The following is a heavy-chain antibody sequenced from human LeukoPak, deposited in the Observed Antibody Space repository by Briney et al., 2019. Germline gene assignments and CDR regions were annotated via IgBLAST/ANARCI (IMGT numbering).Heavy chain of an antibody. CDR2: IYHSGST. CDR1: GGSISSGGYY. D-gene: IGHD3-22*01. J-gene: IGHJ4*02. V-gene: IGHV4-30-2*01. CDR3: ATDYYDSSGYYSYFDY. Sequence: SETLSLTCTVSGGSISSGGYYWSWIRQPPGKGLEWIGYIYHSGSTYYNPSLKSRVTISVDRSKNQFSLKLSSVTAADTAVYYCATDYYDSSGYYSYFDYWGQGTLVTVSS.